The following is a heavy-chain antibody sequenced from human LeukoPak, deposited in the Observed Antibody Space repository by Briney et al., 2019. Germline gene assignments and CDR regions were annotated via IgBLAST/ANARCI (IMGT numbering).Heavy chain of an antibody. D-gene: IGHD3-22*01. CDR2: IYYSGST. J-gene: IGHJ4*02. V-gene: IGHV4-39*07. CDR3: ARDGPPYYYDSSGLDY. Sequence: SETLSLTCTVYGGSISSSSYYWGWIRQPPGKGLEWIGSIYYSGSTYYNPSLKSRVTISVDTSKNQFSLKLSSVTAADTAVYYCARDGPPYYYDSSGLDYWGQGTLVTVSS. CDR1: GGSISSSSYY.